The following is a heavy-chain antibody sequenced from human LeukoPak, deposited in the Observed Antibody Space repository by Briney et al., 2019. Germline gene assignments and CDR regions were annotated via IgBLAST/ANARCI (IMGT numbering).Heavy chain of an antibody. CDR3: ARTSNYGRFDY. J-gene: IGHJ4*02. CDR1: GYTFTSYY. D-gene: IGHD3-10*01. Sequence: GASVKVSCKASGYTFTSYYMHWVRQAPGQGLEWMGIINPSGGSTSYTQKFQGRVTMTRDTSTSTVYMELSRLRSEDTAVYYCARTSNYGRFDYWGQGTLVTVSS. V-gene: IGHV1-46*01. CDR2: INPSGGST.